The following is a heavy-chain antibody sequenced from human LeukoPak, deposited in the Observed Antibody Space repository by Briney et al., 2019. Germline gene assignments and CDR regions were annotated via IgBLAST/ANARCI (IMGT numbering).Heavy chain of an antibody. Sequence: PGGSPRLSCAVSGFTFSSYEMNWVRQAPGKGLEWVSYISSSGFNIYYADSVKGRFTISRDNAKNSLYLQMNSLRAEDTAVYYCAGQSRLGYCSGGSCYSQPFDPWGQGTLVTVSS. CDR3: AGQSRLGYCSGGSCYSQPFDP. CDR2: ISSSGFNI. CDR1: GFTFSSYE. V-gene: IGHV3-48*03. J-gene: IGHJ5*02. D-gene: IGHD2-15*01.